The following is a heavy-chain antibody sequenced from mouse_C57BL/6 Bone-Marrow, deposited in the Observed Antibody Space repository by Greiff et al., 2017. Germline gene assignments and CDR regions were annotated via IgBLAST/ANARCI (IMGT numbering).Heavy chain of an antibody. J-gene: IGHJ2*01. CDR3: TTPPYLCFDC. D-gene: IGHD5-1*01. V-gene: IGHV14-4*01. Sequence: VQLQQSGAELVRPGASVKLSCTASGFNIKDDYMHWVKQRPEQGLEWIGWIDPENGDTEYASKFQGKATITADTSSNTAYLNLSSLTSEDTAVYYCTTPPYLCFDCWGQGTTLTVSS. CDR2: IDPENGDT. CDR1: GFNIKDDY.